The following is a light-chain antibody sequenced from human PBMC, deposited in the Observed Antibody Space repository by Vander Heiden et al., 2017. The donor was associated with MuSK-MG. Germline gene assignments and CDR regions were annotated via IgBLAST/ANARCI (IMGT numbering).Light chain of an antibody. CDR3: QQYNNWPPWT. Sequence: EIVMTQSPATLSVSPGERATLSCRASQSIRDSLAWYQQKPGQAPRLLIYGASTRATGIPARFSGSGYGTEFTLTISSRQSEDFALYYCQQYNNWPPWTFGQGTKVEIK. J-gene: IGKJ1*01. CDR1: QSIRDS. CDR2: GAS. V-gene: IGKV3-15*01.